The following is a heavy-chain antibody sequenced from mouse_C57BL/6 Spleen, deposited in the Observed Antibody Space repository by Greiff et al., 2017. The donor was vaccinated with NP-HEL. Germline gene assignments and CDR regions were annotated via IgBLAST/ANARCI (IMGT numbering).Heavy chain of an antibody. CDR2: INPNNGGT. D-gene: IGHD1-1*01. CDR3: ASPIYYGSSPWFAY. V-gene: IGHV1-22*01. CDR1: GYTFTDYN. Sequence: VQLQQSGPELVKPGASVKMSCKASGYTFTDYNMHWVKQSHGKSLEWIGYINPNNGGTSYNQKFKGKATLTVNKSSSTAYMELRSLTSEDSAVYYCASPIYYGSSPWFAYWGQGTLVTVSA. J-gene: IGHJ3*01.